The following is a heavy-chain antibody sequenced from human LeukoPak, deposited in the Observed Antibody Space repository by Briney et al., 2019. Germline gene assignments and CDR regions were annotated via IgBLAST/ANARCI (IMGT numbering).Heavy chain of an antibody. D-gene: IGHD4-17*01. CDR1: GFTFSSYG. J-gene: IGHJ4*02. Sequence: GRSLRLSCAASGFTFSSYGMHWVRQAPGKGLEWVAVISYDGSNKYYADSVKGRFTISRDNSKNTLYLQMNSLRAEDTAVYYCAKGSYGDYVNDWGQGTLVTVSS. V-gene: IGHV3-30*18. CDR2: ISYDGSNK. CDR3: AKGSYGDYVND.